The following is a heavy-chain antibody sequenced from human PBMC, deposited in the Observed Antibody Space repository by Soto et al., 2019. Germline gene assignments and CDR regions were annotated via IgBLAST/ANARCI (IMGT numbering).Heavy chain of an antibody. Sequence: ASVKVSCKASGYTFTSYAMHWVRQAPGQRLEWMGWINAGNGNTKYSQKFQGRVTITRDTSASTAYMELSSLRSEDTAVYYCARYYALISYYYGMDVWGQGTTVTVSS. CDR1: GYTFTSYA. J-gene: IGHJ6*02. D-gene: IGHD2-2*01. V-gene: IGHV1-3*01. CDR2: INAGNGNT. CDR3: ARYYALISYYYGMDV.